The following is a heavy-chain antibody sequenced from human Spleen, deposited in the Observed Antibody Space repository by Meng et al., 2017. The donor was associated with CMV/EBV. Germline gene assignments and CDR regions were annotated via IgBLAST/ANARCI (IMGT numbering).Heavy chain of an antibody. CDR1: GYSTSSDNY. CDR2: IIHSGRS. D-gene: IGHD2/OR15-2a*01. CDR3: ARVYGGCFDY. J-gene: IGHJ4*02. Sequence: SETLSLTCAVSGYSTSSDNYWAWIRQPPGKGLEWIGSIIHSGRSYYNPSLKSRVSMSVDTYKNQFSLKLNSLTAADTAVYYCARVYGGCFDYWGQGTLVTVSS. V-gene: IGHV4-38-2*01.